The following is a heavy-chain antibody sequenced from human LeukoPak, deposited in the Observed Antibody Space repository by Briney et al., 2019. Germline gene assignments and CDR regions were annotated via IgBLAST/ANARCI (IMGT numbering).Heavy chain of an antibody. V-gene: IGHV4-39*01. D-gene: IGHD6-13*01. CDR3: ARPFVSSSPEGMDV. CDR1: GGSISSSSYY. Sequence: PSETLSLTCTVSGGSISSSSYYWGWFRQPPGKGLEWIGSIYYSGSTYYNPSLKSRVTISVDTSKNQFSLKLSSVTAADTAVYYCARPFVSSSPEGMDVWGQGTTVTVSS. CDR2: IYYSGST. J-gene: IGHJ6*02.